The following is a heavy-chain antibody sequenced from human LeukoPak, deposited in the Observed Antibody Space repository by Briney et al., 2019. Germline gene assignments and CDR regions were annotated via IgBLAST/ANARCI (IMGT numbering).Heavy chain of an antibody. CDR1: GFTFSSYG. D-gene: IGHD6-19*01. CDR3: VGSSGWWGFDY. J-gene: IGHJ4*02. CDR2: INSDGSGT. V-gene: IGHV3-74*01. Sequence: GGTLRLSCAASGFTFSSYGMSWVRQAPGKGLVWVSRINSDGSGTDYADSVKGRCTISRDNAKNTLYLQMNSLRAEDTALYYYVGSSGWWGFDYWGQGTLVTVSS.